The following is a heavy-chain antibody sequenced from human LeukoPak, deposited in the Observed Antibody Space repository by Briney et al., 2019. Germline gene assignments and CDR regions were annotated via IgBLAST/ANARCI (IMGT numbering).Heavy chain of an antibody. CDR3: ARDRLGTYWYFDL. J-gene: IGHJ2*01. CDR2: IFTTGST. Sequence: SETLSLTCTVSGDSISSGTYYWSWIRQPAGKGLEWIGRIFTTGSTNYNPSFKSRVTISIDTSNNQFSLRLTSVTAADTAVYFCARDRLGTYWYFDLWGRGTLVTVSA. CDR1: GDSISSGTYY. D-gene: IGHD1-7*01. V-gene: IGHV4-61*02.